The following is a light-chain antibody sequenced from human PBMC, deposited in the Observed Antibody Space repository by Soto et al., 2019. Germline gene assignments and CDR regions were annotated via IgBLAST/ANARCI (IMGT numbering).Light chain of an antibody. CDR3: TSYTTTSSRYA. V-gene: IGLV2-14*03. Sequence: QSALTQPASVSGSPGQSVTIACTGTSSNIGGYNYVYWYQQLPGKAPKLLIYDVTNRPSGVSDRFSGSKSGNTASLTISGLQAEDEADYYCTSYTTTSSRYAFGTGTKVTVL. CDR2: DVT. J-gene: IGLJ1*01. CDR1: SSNIGGYNY.